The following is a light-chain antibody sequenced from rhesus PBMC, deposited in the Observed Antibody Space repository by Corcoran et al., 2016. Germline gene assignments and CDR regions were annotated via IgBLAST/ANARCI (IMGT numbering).Light chain of an antibody. CDR2: NKN. V-gene: IGLV7-76*01. CDR3: FLYYSCAYI. CDR1: TGAVTSGNY. Sequence: AVVTQEPSLTVSPGGTVTLTCGSSTGAVTSGNYPHWFQQKPGQAPRGLIYNKNNKHSWTPARFSGSLAGDKAALTLSGAQPEDEAEYYCFLYYSCAYIFGAGTRLTV. J-gene: IGLJ1*01.